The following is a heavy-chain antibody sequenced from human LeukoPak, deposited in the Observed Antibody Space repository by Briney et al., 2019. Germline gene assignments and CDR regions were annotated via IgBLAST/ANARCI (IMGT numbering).Heavy chain of an antibody. J-gene: IGHJ6*04. D-gene: IGHD2-2*01. CDR1: GFTFSSYS. CDR3: ARDHCSSTSCYDVYYYYGMDV. V-gene: IGHV3-21*01. CDR2: ISSSSYI. Sequence: PGGSLRLSCAASGFTFSSYSMNWVRQAPGKGLEWVSSISSSSYIYYADSVKGRFTISRDNAKNSLYLQMNSLRAEDTAVYYCARDHCSSTSCYDVYYYYGMDVWGKGTTVTVSS.